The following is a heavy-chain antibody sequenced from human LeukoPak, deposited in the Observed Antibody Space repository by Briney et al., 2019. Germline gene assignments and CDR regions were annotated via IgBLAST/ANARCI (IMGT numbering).Heavy chain of an antibody. D-gene: IGHD6-6*01. V-gene: IGHV3-53*01. Sequence: GGSLRLSCAASGFTVMNNYMSWVRQAPGKGLEWVSVIYSGGGTYYADSVRGRFTVSRDNSTNTVFLQMSSLRAEDTAVYYCARAFIAYSSSPLHYWGQGTLVTVSS. J-gene: IGHJ4*02. CDR2: IYSGGGT. CDR1: GFTVMNNY. CDR3: ARAFIAYSSSPLHY.